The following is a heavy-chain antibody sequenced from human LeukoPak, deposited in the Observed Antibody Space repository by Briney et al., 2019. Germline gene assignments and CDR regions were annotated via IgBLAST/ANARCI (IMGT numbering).Heavy chain of an antibody. J-gene: IGHJ3*02. D-gene: IGHD3-9*01. Sequence: ASVKVSCKASGYTFTGYYMHWVRQAPGQGLEWMGWINPNSGGTNYAQKFQGRVTMTRDTSISTAYMELSRLRSDDTAMYYCARAGLLGYDILTPYYIWGQGTMVTVSS. CDR3: ARAGLLGYDILTPYYI. CDR1: GYTFTGYY. CDR2: INPNSGGT. V-gene: IGHV1-2*02.